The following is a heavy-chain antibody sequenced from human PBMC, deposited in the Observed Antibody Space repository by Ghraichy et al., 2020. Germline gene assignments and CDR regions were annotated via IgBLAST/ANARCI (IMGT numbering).Heavy chain of an antibody. J-gene: IGHJ4*02. D-gene: IGHD6-6*01. CDR2: IYYSGST. CDR1: GGSISSYY. Sequence: SETLSLTCTVSGGSISSYYWSWIRQPPGKGLEWIGYIYYSGSTNYNPSLKSRVTISVDTSKNQFSLKLSSVTAADTAVYYCARGNAELVFDYWGQGTLVTVSS. V-gene: IGHV4-59*01. CDR3: ARGNAELVFDY.